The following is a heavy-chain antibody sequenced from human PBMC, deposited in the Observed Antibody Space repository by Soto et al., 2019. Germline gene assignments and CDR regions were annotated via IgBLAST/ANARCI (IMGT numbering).Heavy chain of an antibody. V-gene: IGHV1-69*06. Sequence: SVKVSCKASGGPFSSYAISWVRQAPGQGLEWMGGIIPIFGTANYAQKFQGRVTITADKSTSTAYMELSSLRSEDTAVYYCAGDRGPNYDYVWGTPPPDNWGQGTLVTVSS. CDR3: AGDRGPNYDYVWGTPPPDN. CDR2: IIPIFGTA. J-gene: IGHJ4*02. CDR1: GGPFSSYA. D-gene: IGHD3-16*01.